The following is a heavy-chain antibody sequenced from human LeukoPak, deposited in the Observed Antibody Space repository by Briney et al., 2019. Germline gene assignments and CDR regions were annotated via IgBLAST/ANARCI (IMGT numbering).Heavy chain of an antibody. D-gene: IGHD2-2*03. V-gene: IGHV4-4*07. CDR2: IYTSGST. CDR3: ARAGYCSSTSCLDY. J-gene: IGHJ4*02. CDR1: SVSISGYY. Sequence: SETLSLTCTVSSVSISGYYWSWIRQPAGKGLEWVGRIYTSGSTNYNPSLKSRLTISVDTSKNQFSLKLSSVTAADTAVYYCARAGYCSSTSCLDYWGQGTLVTVSS.